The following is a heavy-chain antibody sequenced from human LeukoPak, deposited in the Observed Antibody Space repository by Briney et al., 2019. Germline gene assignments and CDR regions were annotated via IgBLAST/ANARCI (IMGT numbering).Heavy chain of an antibody. CDR2: IYGSGGSR. V-gene: IGHV3-23*01. CDR3: AKEYDSSGVDAFDI. CDR1: GFTFSSYA. J-gene: IGHJ3*02. Sequence: GGSLRLSCAASGFTFSSYAMSWVRQAPGQGLEWVSAIYGSGGSRCYADSVKGRLTISRDNSKNTPYLQMNSLRAEDTAVYYCAKEYDSSGVDAFDIWGQGTMVTVSS. D-gene: IGHD3-22*01.